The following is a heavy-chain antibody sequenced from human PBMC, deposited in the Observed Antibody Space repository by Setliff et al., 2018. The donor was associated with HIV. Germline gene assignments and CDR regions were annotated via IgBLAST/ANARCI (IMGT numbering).Heavy chain of an antibody. J-gene: IGHJ3*02. Sequence: HPGGSLRLSCAASGFTFGSYDMNWVRQAPGKGLEWVSYISGSGSIIYYADSVKGRFTISRDNAEYSLHLQMNSLRAEDTAVYYCARAKVDWGFGNAFDIWGQGTMVTVSS. V-gene: IGHV3-48*03. CDR2: ISGSGSII. D-gene: IGHD7-27*01. CDR3: ARAKVDWGFGNAFDI. CDR1: GFTFGSYD.